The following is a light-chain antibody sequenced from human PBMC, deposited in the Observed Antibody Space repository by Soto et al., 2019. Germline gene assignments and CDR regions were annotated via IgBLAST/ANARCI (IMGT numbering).Light chain of an antibody. Sequence: ENVLTQSPGTLSLSPGEGATLSCRASQSVSSTYLAWYQQKPGQAPRLLMYAASSRATGIPDRFSGSGSGTDFTLTIGRLEPEDFAVYYCQQYATTPWTFDQGTKVEIK. J-gene: IGKJ1*01. CDR2: AAS. V-gene: IGKV3-20*01. CDR3: QQYATTPWT. CDR1: QSVSSTY.